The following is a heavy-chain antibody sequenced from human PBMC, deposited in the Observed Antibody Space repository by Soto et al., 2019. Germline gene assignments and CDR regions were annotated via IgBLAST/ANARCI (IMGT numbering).Heavy chain of an antibody. J-gene: IGHJ5*02. CDR1: GGSISSSRSY. D-gene: IGHD6-13*01. V-gene: IGHV4-39*01. CDR2: IFYAGNT. Sequence: QLQLQESGPGLVKPSETLSLTCNVSGGSISSSRSYWAWFRQPPGKELEWIANIFYAGNTYYNPSLKRRVTVSVDTSKNQFSLKLDSVTAADTAVYYCARQAAAPGIDLWFDPWGQGTLVPVSS. CDR3: ARQAAAPGIDLWFDP.